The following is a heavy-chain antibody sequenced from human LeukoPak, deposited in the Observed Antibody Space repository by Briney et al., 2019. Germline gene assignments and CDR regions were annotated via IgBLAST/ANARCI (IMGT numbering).Heavy chain of an antibody. D-gene: IGHD5-18*01. J-gene: IGHJ3*02. V-gene: IGHV1-18*01. CDR3: ARRYSYGLNDAFDI. Sequence: ASVKVSCKASGYTFTSYGISWVRQAPGQGLEWMGWISAYNGNTNYAQKLQGRVTMTRDRSTNTAYMDLRSLRSDDTAVYYCARRYSYGLNDAFDIWGQGTVVTVSS. CDR2: ISAYNGNT. CDR1: GYTFTSYG.